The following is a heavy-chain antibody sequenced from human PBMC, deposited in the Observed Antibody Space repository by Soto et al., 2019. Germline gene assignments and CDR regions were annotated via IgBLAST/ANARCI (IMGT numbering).Heavy chain of an antibody. CDR2: ISSSGEST. J-gene: IGHJ6*02. CDR1: GFTFRSYT. Sequence: EVQLLESGGGLVQPGGSLRLSCAASGFTFRSYTMTWVRQAPGKGLEWVSSISSSGESTYYADSVKGRFTTSRDNSENTLNLQMNSVRGEDTAVYYCAKRSYRSGIHYGMDVWGQGTTVTVS. D-gene: IGHD3-10*01. CDR3: AKRSYRSGIHYGMDV. V-gene: IGHV3-23*01.